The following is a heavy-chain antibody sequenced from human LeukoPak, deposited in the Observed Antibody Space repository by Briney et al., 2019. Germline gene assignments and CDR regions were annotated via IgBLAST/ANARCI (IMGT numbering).Heavy chain of an antibody. Sequence: TETLSLTCAVYGGSFSGYYWSWIRQPPGKGLEWIGEINHSGSTNYNPSLKSRVTISVDTSKNQFSLKLSSVTAADTAVYYCARGGPYYYDSSGYLDYWGQGTLVTVSS. V-gene: IGHV4-34*01. CDR1: GGSFSGYY. D-gene: IGHD3-22*01. J-gene: IGHJ4*02. CDR2: INHSGST. CDR3: ARGGPYYYDSSGYLDY.